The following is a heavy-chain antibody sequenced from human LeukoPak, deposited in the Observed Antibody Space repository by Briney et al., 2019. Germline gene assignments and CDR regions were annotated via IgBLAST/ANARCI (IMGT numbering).Heavy chain of an antibody. CDR1: GFTFSTSW. D-gene: IGHD2-15*01. CDR3: ASSHDSAGND. V-gene: IGHV3-7*01. Sequence: GGSLRLSCGACGFTFSTSWMSWVREAPGKGLEWLANINPGGRATLYVDSVKGRFIISRDSAKNSLFLQMSSLRDDDTALYYCASSHDSAGNDWGQGTVVTVYS. CDR2: INPGGRAT. J-gene: IGHJ1*01.